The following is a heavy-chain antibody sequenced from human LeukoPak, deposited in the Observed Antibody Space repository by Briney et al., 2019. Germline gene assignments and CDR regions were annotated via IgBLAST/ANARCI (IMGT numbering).Heavy chain of an antibody. V-gene: IGHV3-9*01. CDR1: GFTFDDYA. J-gene: IGHJ4*02. CDR3: ARDLYRIVVVPHYFDY. D-gene: IGHD3-22*01. Sequence: GRSLRLSCAASGFTFDDYAMHWVRQAPGKGLEWVSGISWNSGSIGYADSVKGRFTISRDNAKNSLYLQMNSLRAEDTAVYYCARDLYRIVVVPHYFDYWGQGTLVTVSS. CDR2: ISWNSGSI.